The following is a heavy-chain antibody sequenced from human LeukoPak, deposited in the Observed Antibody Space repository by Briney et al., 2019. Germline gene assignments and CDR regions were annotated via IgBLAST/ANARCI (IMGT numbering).Heavy chain of an antibody. Sequence: ASVKVSCKASGYTFTGYFMHWVRQAPGQGLEWMGWINPNTGGTNYAQKFQGRFTMTRDTSISTAYMEPSRLRSDDTAVYYCARASRITIFGVFNHWGQGTLVTVSS. CDR2: INPNTGGT. J-gene: IGHJ4*02. CDR1: GYTFTGYF. V-gene: IGHV1-2*02. CDR3: ARASRITIFGVFNH. D-gene: IGHD3-3*01.